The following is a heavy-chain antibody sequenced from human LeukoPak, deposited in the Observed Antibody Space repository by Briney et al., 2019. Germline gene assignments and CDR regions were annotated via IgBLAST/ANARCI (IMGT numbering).Heavy chain of an antibody. Sequence: PSETLSLTCTVSGGSISSYYWSWIRQPPGKGLEWIGYIYYSGSTNYNPSLKSRVTISVDTSKNQFSLKLSSVTAADTAVYYCARVRPSYAGYDTLTLGPRVYFDYWGQGTLVTVSS. CDR3: ARVRPSYAGYDTLTLGPRVYFDY. CDR2: IYYSGST. D-gene: IGHD3-9*01. J-gene: IGHJ4*02. V-gene: IGHV4-59*01. CDR1: GGSISSYY.